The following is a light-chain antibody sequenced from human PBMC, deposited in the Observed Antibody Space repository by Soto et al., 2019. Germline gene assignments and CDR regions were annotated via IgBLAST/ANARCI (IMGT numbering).Light chain of an antibody. V-gene: IGKV3-20*01. CDR1: QSVSSSY. J-gene: IGKJ1*01. Sequence: EIVLTQSPGTLSLSPGERATLSCRASQSVSSSYLAWQQQKPGQPPLLLIYAASSTATGIPEMFSGSAAGKDFIPIISRLEPEDLAEYYCQQYGRSPRTFGQGTKVEIK. CDR3: QQYGRSPRT. CDR2: AAS.